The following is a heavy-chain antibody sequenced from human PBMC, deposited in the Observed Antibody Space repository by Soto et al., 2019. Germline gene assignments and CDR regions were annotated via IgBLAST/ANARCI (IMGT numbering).Heavy chain of an antibody. D-gene: IGHD1-26*01. Sequence: PSEPLSLPCSVSGAALNSGNYCWSWISQVPGKGLEWIGHIYVTGAVDYNPSLRDRITISQETSERQFSLNLRLVPAADTTVYYCARLRINTNSYTWFDPWRQGTLVTVSS. J-gene: IGHJ5*02. CDR1: GAALNSGNYC. V-gene: IGHV4-31*03. CDR3: ARLRINTNSYTWFDP. CDR2: IYVTGAV.